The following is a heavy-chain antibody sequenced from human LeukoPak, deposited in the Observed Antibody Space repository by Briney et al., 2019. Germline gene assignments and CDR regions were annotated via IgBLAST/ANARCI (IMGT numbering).Heavy chain of an antibody. CDR2: IYYSGST. CDR1: GGSTSSYY. D-gene: IGHD3-10*01. J-gene: IGHJ4*02. V-gene: IGHV4-59*01. Sequence: SETLSLTCAVSGGSTSSYYWSWIRQPPGKGLEWIGYIYYSGSTTYNPSLKSRVTISVDTSKNQFSLKLSSVTAADTAVYYCARWNSGTYTIDYWGQGTLVTVSS. CDR3: ARWNSGTYTIDY.